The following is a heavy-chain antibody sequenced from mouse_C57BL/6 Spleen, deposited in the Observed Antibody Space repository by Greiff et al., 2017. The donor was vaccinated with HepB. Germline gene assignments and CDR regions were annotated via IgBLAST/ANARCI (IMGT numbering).Heavy chain of an antibody. V-gene: IGHV1-59*01. J-gene: IGHJ2*01. CDR2: IDPSDSYT. D-gene: IGHD1-1*01. CDR3: ARNYYYGSSCFDY. CDR1: GYTFTSYW. Sequence: VQLQQPGAELVRPGTSVKLSCKASGYTFTSYWMHWVKQRPGQGLEWIGVIDPSDSYTNYNQKFKGKATLTVDTSSSTAYMQLSSLTSEDSAVYYGARNYYYGSSCFDYWGQGTTLTVSS.